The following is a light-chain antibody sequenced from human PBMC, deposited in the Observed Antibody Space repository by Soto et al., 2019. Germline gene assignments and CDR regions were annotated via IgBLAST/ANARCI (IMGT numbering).Light chain of an antibody. CDR2: DAS. V-gene: IGKV1-5*01. Sequence: DIQMTQSPSTLSASVGDRVTITCRASQSISSWLAWYQQKPGKAPKLLIYDASSLESGVPSRFSGSGSGTEFTLTISSLQPDDFATYYCQLYNSYPTFGQGTKVDIK. J-gene: IGKJ1*01. CDR3: QLYNSYPT. CDR1: QSISSW.